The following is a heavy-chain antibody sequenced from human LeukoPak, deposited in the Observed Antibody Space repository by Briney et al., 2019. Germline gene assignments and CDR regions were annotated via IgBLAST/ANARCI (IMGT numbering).Heavy chain of an antibody. CDR3: ARDRGYGDYVFDY. CDR1: GFTFSDYY. J-gene: IGHJ4*02. CDR2: ISSSGSTI. Sequence: GGSLRLSWAASGFTFSDYYMSWIRQAPGKGLEWVSYISSSGSTIYYADSVKGRFTISRDNAKNSLYLQMNSLRAEDTAVYYCARDRGYGDYVFDYWGQGTLVTVSS. D-gene: IGHD4-17*01. V-gene: IGHV3-11*04.